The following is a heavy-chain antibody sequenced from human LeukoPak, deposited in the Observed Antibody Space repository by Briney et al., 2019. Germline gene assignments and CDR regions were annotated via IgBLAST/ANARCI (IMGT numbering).Heavy chain of an antibody. CDR1: GFTFSSYG. D-gene: IGHD5-12*01. J-gene: IGHJ4*02. V-gene: IGHV3-30*03. CDR3: ARERGYSGYDSREYNYFDY. Sequence: QAGRSLRLSCAASGFTFSSYGMHWVRQAPGKGLEWVAVISYDGSNKYYVDSVKGRFTISRDNSKNTLYLQMKSLRTEDTAVYYCARERGYSGYDSREYNYFDYWGQGTLVTVSS. CDR2: ISYDGSNK.